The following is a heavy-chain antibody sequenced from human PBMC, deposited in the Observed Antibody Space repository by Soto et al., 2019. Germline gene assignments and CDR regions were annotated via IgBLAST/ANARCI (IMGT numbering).Heavy chain of an antibody. J-gene: IGHJ4*02. CDR1: DDSISSGIHY. CDR2: VYYSGST. CDR3: ARGSGSYPLPYFDY. Sequence: SETLSLTCIVSDDSISSGIHYWTWIRQPLGKGLEWIGYVYYSGSTYYSPSLKSRVTISVDTSRNQISLKLSSVTAADTAVYYCARGSGSYPLPYFDYWGQGTLVTVSS. D-gene: IGHD3-22*01. V-gene: IGHV4-30-4*01.